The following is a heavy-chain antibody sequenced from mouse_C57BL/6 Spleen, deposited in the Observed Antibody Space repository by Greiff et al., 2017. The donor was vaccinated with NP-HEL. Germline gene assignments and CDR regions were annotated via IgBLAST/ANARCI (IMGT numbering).Heavy chain of an antibody. CDR1: GYSFTGYF. V-gene: IGHV1-20*01. CDR3: AFYYGSRGYFDY. CDR2: INPYNGDT. J-gene: IGHJ2*01. Sequence: EVQLQQSGPELVKPGDSVKISCKASGYSFTGYFMNWVMQSHGKSLEWIGRINPYNGDTFYNQKFKGKATLTVDKSSSTAHMELRSLTSEDSAVYYCAFYYGSRGYFDYWGQGTTLTVSS. D-gene: IGHD1-1*01.